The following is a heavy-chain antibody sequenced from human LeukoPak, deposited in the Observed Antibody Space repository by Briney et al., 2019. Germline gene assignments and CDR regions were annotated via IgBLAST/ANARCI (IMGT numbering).Heavy chain of an antibody. CDR2: IYHNGRT. CDR3: ARPGYSSSRRPFGLNWFDP. D-gene: IGHD6-13*01. Sequence: KPSETLSLTCTVSGGSISSGDYYWSWLRQPPGKGLEWIGYIYHNGRTYHNPSLKSRVTISVDTSKNQFSLKLSSVTAADTAVYYCARPGYSSSRRPFGLNWFDPWGQGTLVTVSS. V-gene: IGHV4-30-2*01. CDR1: GGSISSGDYY. J-gene: IGHJ5*02.